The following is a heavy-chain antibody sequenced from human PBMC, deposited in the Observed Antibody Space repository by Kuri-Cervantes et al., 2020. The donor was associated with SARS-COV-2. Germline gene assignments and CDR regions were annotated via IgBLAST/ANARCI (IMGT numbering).Heavy chain of an antibody. CDR3: ARGMRVWSGYYMDGKYNWFEP. Sequence: ESLKISCAVYGGSFSGYYWSWIRQPPGKGLEWIGEINHSGSTNYNPSLKSRVTISVDTSKNQFSLKLSSVTAADTAVYYCARGMRVWSGYYMDGKYNWFEPWGQGTLVTVSS. CDR2: INHSGST. D-gene: IGHD3-3*01. V-gene: IGHV4-34*01. CDR1: GGSFSGYY. J-gene: IGHJ5*02.